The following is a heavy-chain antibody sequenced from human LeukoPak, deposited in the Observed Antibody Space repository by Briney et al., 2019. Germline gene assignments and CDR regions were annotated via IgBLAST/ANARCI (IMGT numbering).Heavy chain of an antibody. CDR3: AKGEYGVVIPDSY. CDR1: GFTFSSYG. CDR2: IRYDGSNK. Sequence: GGSLRLSCAASGFTFSSYGMHWVRQDPGKGLEWVAFIRYDGSNKYYADSVKGRFTISRDNSKNTLYLQMNSLRAEDTAVYYCAKGEYGVVIPDSYCGQGTLVTVSS. D-gene: IGHD3-3*01. V-gene: IGHV3-30*02. J-gene: IGHJ4*02.